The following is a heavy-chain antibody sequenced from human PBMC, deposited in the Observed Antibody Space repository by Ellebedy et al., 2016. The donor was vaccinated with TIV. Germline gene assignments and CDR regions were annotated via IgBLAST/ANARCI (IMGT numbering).Heavy chain of an antibody. J-gene: IGHJ3*02. CDR2: IWYDGSKK. CDR1: GFTFSSYG. CDR3: ASDWDVSARTVLGSGYDDAFDI. V-gene: IGHV3-33*01. D-gene: IGHD2-2*01. Sequence: GESLKISCAASGFTFSSYGMHWVRQAPGKGLEWVAVIWYDGSKKYYADSVKGRFTISRDNSKNTLYLQMNSLRAEDTAVYYCASDWDVSARTVLGSGYDDAFDIWGQGTMVTVSS.